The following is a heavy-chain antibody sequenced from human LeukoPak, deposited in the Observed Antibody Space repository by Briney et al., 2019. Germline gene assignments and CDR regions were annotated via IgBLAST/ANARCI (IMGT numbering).Heavy chain of an antibody. V-gene: IGHV1-69*13. J-gene: IGHJ6*02. D-gene: IGHD6-6*01. CDR1: GGTFSSYG. CDR3: ARLDEYSSSSRYYGMDV. CDR2: IIPIFGTA. Sequence: SVKVSCKASGGTFSSYGISWVRQAPGQGLEWMGGIIPIFGTANYAQKFQGRVTITADESTSTAYMELSSLRSEDTAVYYCARLDEYSSSSRYYGMDVWGQGTAVTVSS.